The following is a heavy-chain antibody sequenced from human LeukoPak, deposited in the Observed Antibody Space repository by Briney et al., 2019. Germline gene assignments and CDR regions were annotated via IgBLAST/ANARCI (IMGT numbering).Heavy chain of an antibody. CDR2: IIPIFGTA. CDR3: ARGGYSYGLPLRY. D-gene: IGHD5-18*01. Sequence: SVRVSCKASGGTFSSYAISWVRQAPGQGLEWMGGIIPIFGTANYAQKFQGRVTITADESTSTAYMELSSLRSEDTAVYYCARGGYSYGLPLRYWGQGTLVTVSS. V-gene: IGHV1-69*01. CDR1: GGTFSSYA. J-gene: IGHJ4*02.